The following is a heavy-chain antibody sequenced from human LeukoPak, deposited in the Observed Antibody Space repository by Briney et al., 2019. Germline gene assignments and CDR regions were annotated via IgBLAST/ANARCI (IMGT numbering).Heavy chain of an antibody. CDR2: IWYDGSNK. J-gene: IGHJ5*02. Sequence: GGSLRLSCAASGFTFSSYGMHWVRRAPGKGLEWVAVIWYDGSNKYYADSVKGRFTISRDNSKNTLYLQMNSLRAEDTAVYYCARDPRIYYYGSGSPGSWFDPWGQGTLVTVSS. V-gene: IGHV3-33*01. CDR3: ARDPRIYYYGSGSPGSWFDP. D-gene: IGHD3-10*01. CDR1: GFTFSSYG.